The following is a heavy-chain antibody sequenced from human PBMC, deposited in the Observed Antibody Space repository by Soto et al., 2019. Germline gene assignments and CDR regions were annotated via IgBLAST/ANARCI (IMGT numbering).Heavy chain of an antibody. Sequence: EVQLVESGGDLVLPGRSLRLSCTASGFTFAAFAMHWVRQAPGKGLEWVSGISWNSGSIGSADPVKGRFTISRDNAKKSLDLEMNSLKTEDTAIYYCAKTAPPYDMQGYYPFDIWGQVTLVSVSS. V-gene: IGHV3-9*01. J-gene: IGHJ3*02. D-gene: IGHD3-22*01. CDR3: AKTAPPYDMQGYYPFDI. CDR1: GFTFAAFA. CDR2: ISWNSGSI.